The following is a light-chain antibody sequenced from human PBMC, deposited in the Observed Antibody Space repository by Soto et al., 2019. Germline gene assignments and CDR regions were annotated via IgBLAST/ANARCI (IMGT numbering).Light chain of an antibody. V-gene: IGKV1-8*01. CDR1: QGISSY. CDR2: AAS. Sequence: AIRLTQSPSSLSASTGDSVTITCRASQGISSYLAWYQKKPGKAPKLLIYAASTLQSGVPSRFSGSGSGTDFTLTISCLQSEDFATYYCQQYYSYPITFGQGTRLEI. CDR3: QQYYSYPIT. J-gene: IGKJ5*01.